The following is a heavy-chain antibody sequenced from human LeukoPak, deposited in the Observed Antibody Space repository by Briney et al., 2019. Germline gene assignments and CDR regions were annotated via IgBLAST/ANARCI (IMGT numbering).Heavy chain of an antibody. J-gene: IGHJ4*02. Sequence: GESLKISCKGSGYSFTSYWIGWVRQMPGKGLERMGIIYPGDSDTRYSPSFQGQVTISADKSISTAYLQWSSLKASDTAMYYCARLPFYSSGWYYFDYWGQGTLVTVSS. CDR3: ARLPFYSSGWYYFDY. D-gene: IGHD6-19*01. V-gene: IGHV5-51*01. CDR1: GYSFTSYW. CDR2: IYPGDSDT.